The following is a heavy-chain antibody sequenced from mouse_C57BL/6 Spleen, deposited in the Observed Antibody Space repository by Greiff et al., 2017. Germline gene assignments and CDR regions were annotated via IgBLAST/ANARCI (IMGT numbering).Heavy chain of an antibody. CDR1: GYTFTSYW. CDR2: ICPGSGST. V-gene: IGHV1-55*01. Sequence: VQLQQPGAELVQPGASVKMSCKASGYTFTSYWITWVKQRPGQGLEWIGDICPGSGSTNYNGKFKSKATLTEDTSSSTAYMQLSCLTSEDSAVYYCARGGIYYDDDDYAMDYWGQGTSVTVSS. J-gene: IGHJ4*01. CDR3: ARGGIYYDDDDYAMDY. D-gene: IGHD2-4*01.